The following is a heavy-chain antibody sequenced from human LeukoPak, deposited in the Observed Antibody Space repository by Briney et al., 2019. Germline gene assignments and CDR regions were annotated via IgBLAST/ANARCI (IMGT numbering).Heavy chain of an antibody. CDR2: INPNSGGT. D-gene: IGHD1-26*01. J-gene: IGHJ4*02. V-gene: IGHV1-2*02. CDR1: GYTFTGYY. CDR3: ARVGRTALGEPFDY. Sequence: GASVKVSCKASGYTFTGYYMHWVREAPGQGLEWMGWINPNSGGTNYAQTFQGRVTMTRDTSISTAYMELSRLRSDDTAVYYCARVGRTALGEPFDYWGQGTLVTVSS.